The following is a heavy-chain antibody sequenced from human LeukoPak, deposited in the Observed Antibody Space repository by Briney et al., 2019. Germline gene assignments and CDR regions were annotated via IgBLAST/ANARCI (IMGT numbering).Heavy chain of an antibody. V-gene: IGHV4-28*01. CDR3: ARSVDGGNSPFDY. J-gene: IGHJ4*02. D-gene: IGHD4-23*01. CDR1: GYSITSPNW. CDR2: IFSSGNA. Sequence: PSETLSLTCAVSGYSITSPNWWGWARQPPGKGLEWIGYIFSSGNAYYNPSLKSRISMSVDTSKNQFSLNLSSVTAVDTAVYCCARSVDGGNSPFDYRGQGTLVTVSS.